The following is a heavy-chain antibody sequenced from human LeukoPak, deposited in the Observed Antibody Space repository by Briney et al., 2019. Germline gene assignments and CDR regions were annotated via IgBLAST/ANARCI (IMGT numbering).Heavy chain of an antibody. CDR3: ARGGLVVPAASFDY. D-gene: IGHD2-2*01. CDR2: IYHSGST. J-gene: IGHJ4*02. V-gene: IGHV4-38-2*01. CDR1: GGSFSGYY. Sequence: SETLSLTCAVYGGSFSGYYWGWIRQPPGKGLEWIGSIYHSGSTYYNPSLKSRVTISVDTSKNQFSLKLSSVTAADTAVYYCARGGLVVPAASFDYWGQGTLVTVSS.